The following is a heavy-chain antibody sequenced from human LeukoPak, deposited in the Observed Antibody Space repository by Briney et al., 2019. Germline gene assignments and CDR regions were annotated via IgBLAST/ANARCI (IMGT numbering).Heavy chain of an antibody. D-gene: IGHD3-9*01. J-gene: IGHJ3*02. CDR3: ARGLMYYDILTGYTYADAFDI. V-gene: IGHV4-34*01. Sequence: SGTLSLTCAVYGGSFSGYYWSWIRQPPGKGLEWIGEINHSGSTNYNPSLKSRVTISVDTSKNQFSLKLSSVTAADTAVYYCARGLMYYDILTGYTYADAFDIWGQGTMVTVSS. CDR2: INHSGST. CDR1: GGSFSGYY.